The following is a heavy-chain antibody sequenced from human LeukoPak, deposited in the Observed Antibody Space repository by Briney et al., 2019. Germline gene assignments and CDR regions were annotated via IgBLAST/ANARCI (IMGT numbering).Heavy chain of an antibody. CDR3: ARDQSSGFLNWFDP. V-gene: IGHV4-39*07. J-gene: IGHJ5*02. D-gene: IGHD3-10*01. CDR2: IYYSGSI. Sequence: SETLSLTCTVSGGSISSSSYYWGWIRQPPGKGLEWIGSIYYSGSIYYNPSLKSRVTISVDTSKNQLSLKLSSVTAADTAVYYCARDQSSGFLNWFDPWGQGTLVTVSS. CDR1: GGSISSSSYY.